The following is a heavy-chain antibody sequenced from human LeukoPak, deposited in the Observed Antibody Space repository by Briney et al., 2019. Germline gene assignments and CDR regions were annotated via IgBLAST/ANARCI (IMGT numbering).Heavy chain of an antibody. Sequence: ASVKVSYKASGYTFTSYGISWVRQAPGQGLEWMGWINPNTGATNYAQKFQGRVTMTRDTSISTAYMELSSLRSDDTAVYYCARDLSSNWCVFDPWGQGTLVTVSP. CDR2: INPNTGAT. CDR1: GYTFTSYG. V-gene: IGHV1-2*02. CDR3: ARDLSSNWCVFDP. J-gene: IGHJ5*02. D-gene: IGHD6-13*01.